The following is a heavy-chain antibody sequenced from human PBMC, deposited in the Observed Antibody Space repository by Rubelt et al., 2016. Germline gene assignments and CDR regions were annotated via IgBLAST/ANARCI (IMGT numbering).Heavy chain of an antibody. CDR2: MNPNSGNT. CDR1: D. V-gene: IGHV1-8*01. Sequence: DINWVRQATGQGLEWMGWMNPNSGNTGYAQKFQGRVTMTRNTSISTAYMELSSLRSEDTAVYYCARRDTVKGEEGPVVYAAFEMWGQGTMVTVSP. J-gene: IGHJ3*02. CDR3: ARRDTVKGEEGPVVYAAFEM. D-gene: IGHD2/OR15-2a*01.